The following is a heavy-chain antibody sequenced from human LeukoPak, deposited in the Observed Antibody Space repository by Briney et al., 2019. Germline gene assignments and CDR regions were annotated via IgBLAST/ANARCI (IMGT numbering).Heavy chain of an antibody. CDR1: GFTFSDYY. J-gene: IGHJ4*02. Sequence: GGPLRLSCAASGFTFSDYYMTWIRQTPGKGLEWVSYISISGTTTFYVDSVKGRFTISRDNTKNSLYLQMNSLRAEDTAMYYCARGTMASDFWGQGTLVAVSS. CDR2: ISISGTTT. CDR3: ARGTMASDF. D-gene: IGHD3-10*01. V-gene: IGHV3-11*01.